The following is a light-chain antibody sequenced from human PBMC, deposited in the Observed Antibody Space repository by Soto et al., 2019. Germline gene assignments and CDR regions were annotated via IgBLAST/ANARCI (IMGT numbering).Light chain of an antibody. V-gene: IGKV3-15*01. CDR3: QQYNFWPPLT. CDR2: DAS. J-gene: IGKJ4*01. CDR1: QSVNSN. Sequence: EIVMTQSPSTLSVSPGERATLSCRASQSVNSNLAWYRQKPGQAPRLLISDASTRATVVPARFSGSGSGTEFTLTTCSQQSEDSASYYCQQYNFWPPLTFGGGTKVEIK.